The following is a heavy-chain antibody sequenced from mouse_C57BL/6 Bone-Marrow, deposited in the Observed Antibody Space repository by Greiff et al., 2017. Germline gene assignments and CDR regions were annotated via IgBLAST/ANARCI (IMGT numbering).Heavy chain of an antibody. CDR2: IDPSDSYT. J-gene: IGHJ1*03. Sequence: QVQLQQPGAELVMPGASVKLSCKDSGYTFTSYWMHWVKQRPGQGLEWIGEIDPSDSYTNYNQKFKGKSTLTVDKSSSTAYMQLSSLTSEDSAVYYCARGRYFDVWGTGTTVTVSS. CDR1: GYTFTSYW. V-gene: IGHV1-69*01. CDR3: ARGRYFDV.